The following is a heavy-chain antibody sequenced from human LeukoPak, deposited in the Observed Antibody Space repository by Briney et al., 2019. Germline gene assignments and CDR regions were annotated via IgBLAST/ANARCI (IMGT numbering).Heavy chain of an antibody. CDR3: ARVSSSYYGSGSYKNWFDP. J-gene: IGHJ5*02. Sequence: ASVKVSCKASGYTFTGYYIHWVRQAPGQGLEWMGWINPNNGGTNSAQKFQGRVTMTRDTSISTTYMELSRLRSDDTAAYYCARVSSSYYGSGSYKNWFDPWGQGTLVTVPS. CDR1: GYTFTGYY. CDR2: INPNNGGT. D-gene: IGHD3-10*01. V-gene: IGHV1-2*02.